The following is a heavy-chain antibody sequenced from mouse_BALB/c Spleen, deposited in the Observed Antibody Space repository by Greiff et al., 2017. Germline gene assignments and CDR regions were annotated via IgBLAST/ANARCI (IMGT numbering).Heavy chain of an antibody. Sequence: VQLQQPGAELVKPGASVKMSRKASGYTFTSYNMHWVKQTPGQGLEWIGAIYPGNGDTSYNQKFKGKATLTADKSSSTAYMQLSSLTSEDSAVYYCARAMDYWGQGTSVTVSS. CDR1: GYTFTSYN. V-gene: IGHV1-12*01. CDR2: IYPGNGDT. CDR3: ARAMDY. J-gene: IGHJ4*01.